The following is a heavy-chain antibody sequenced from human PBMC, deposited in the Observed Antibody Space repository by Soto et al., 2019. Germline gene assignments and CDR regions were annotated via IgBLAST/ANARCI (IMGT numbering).Heavy chain of an antibody. CDR3: TRLTNIAPYYFDY. D-gene: IGHD6-13*01. J-gene: IGHJ4*02. V-gene: IGHV3-49*04. CDR1: GFTFGNYA. Sequence: PVGSLRLSCTVSGFTFGNYALTWVRQAPGKAPEWVGLIRSKVFNRTTEYATSVKGRFTLTRDDSKNIASLQMNSLKTEDTAVYYCTRLTNIAPYYFDYWGQGTLVTVSS. CDR2: IRSKVFNRTT.